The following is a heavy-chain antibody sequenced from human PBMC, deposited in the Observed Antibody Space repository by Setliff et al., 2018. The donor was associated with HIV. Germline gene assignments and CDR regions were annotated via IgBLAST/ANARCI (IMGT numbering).Heavy chain of an antibody. CDR3: ARDYLYYNMYNGSPVYGMDV. Sequence: GGSLRLSCAASGFTFRNYNFNWVRQAPGRGLEWVSSIRIGSGAAIYYAESVQGRFTVSRDNSKNSLYLQMNSLRVEDTAVYYCARDYLYYNMYNGSPVYGMDVWGQGTTVTVSS. D-gene: IGHD3-10*01. CDR2: IRIGSGAAI. CDR1: GFTFRNYN. V-gene: IGHV3-21*01. J-gene: IGHJ6*02.